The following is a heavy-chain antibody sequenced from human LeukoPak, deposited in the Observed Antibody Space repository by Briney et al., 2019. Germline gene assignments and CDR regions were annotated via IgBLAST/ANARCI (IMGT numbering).Heavy chain of an antibody. CDR2: ISAYNGNT. V-gene: IGHV1-18*01. Sequence: GASVKVSCKASGYTFTSYGISWVRQAPGQGLEWMGWISAYNGNTNYAQKLQGRVTMTTDTSTSTAYMGLRSLRSDDTAVYYCARVLTMVRGAFNWFDPWGQGTLVTVSS. CDR3: ARVLTMVRGAFNWFDP. J-gene: IGHJ5*02. D-gene: IGHD3-10*01. CDR1: GYTFTSYG.